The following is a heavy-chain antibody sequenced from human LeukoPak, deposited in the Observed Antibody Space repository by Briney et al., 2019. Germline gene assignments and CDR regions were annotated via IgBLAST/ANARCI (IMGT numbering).Heavy chain of an antibody. J-gene: IGHJ4*02. CDR1: GYTFTSYG. CDR3: ARFSSYYYGSGSYVFDY. Sequence: ASVKVSCKASGYTFTSYGISWVRQAPGQGLEWMGWISAYNGNTNYAQKLQGRVTMTTDTSTSTAYMELRSLRSDDTAVYYCARFSSYYYGSGSYVFDYWGQGTLVTVSS. D-gene: IGHD3-10*01. V-gene: IGHV1-18*01. CDR2: ISAYNGNT.